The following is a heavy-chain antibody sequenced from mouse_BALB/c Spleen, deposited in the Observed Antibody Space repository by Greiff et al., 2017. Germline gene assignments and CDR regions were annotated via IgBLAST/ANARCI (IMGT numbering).Heavy chain of an antibody. CDR2: ISSGSSTI. D-gene: IGHD3-3*01. CDR1: GYTFTRFG. CDR3: ARKMGQLAYYCAMED. J-gene: IGHJ4*01. Sequence: EVQGVQSGGGLVQPGGSRKLSCAASGYTFTRFGMHWVRPAPEKGLEWVAYISSGSSTIYYADTLKGRFTVSRDNTKNTMFLQMASLRSEDTAMFYCARKMGQLAYYCAMEDWGQGTSVTVAS. V-gene: IGHV5-17*02.